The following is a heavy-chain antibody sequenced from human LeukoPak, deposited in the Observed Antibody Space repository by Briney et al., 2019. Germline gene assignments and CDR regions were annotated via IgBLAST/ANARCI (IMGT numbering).Heavy chain of an antibody. Sequence: ASVKISCKASGYTFTSYYMHWVRQAPEQGLEWMGIINPSGGSTSYAQKFQDRVTMTRDTSTSTVYMELSSLRSEDTAVYYCARAYSNTAMVHFDYWGQGTLVTVSS. J-gene: IGHJ4*02. V-gene: IGHV1-46*01. CDR1: GYTFTSYY. CDR2: INPSGGST. D-gene: IGHD5-18*01. CDR3: ARAYSNTAMVHFDY.